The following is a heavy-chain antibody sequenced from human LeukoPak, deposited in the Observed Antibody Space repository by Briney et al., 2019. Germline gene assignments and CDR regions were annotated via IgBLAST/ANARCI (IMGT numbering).Heavy chain of an antibody. V-gene: IGHV4-39*07. J-gene: IGHJ5*02. CDR2: IYYSGST. D-gene: IGHD3-9*01. CDR1: GGSISSSSYY. CDR3: ARTVGYYDISTGYYKENWFDP. Sequence: PSETLSLTCTVSGGSISSSSYYWGWIRQPPGKGLEWIGSIYYSGSTYYNPSLKSRVTISVDTSKNQFSLKLSSVTAADTAVYYCARTVGYYDISTGYYKENWFDPWGQGTLVTVSS.